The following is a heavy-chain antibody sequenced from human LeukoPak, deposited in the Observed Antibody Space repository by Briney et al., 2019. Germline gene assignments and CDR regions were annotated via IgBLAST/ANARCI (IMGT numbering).Heavy chain of an antibody. CDR1: GGSISSGGYY. J-gene: IGHJ4*02. Sequence: SQTLSVTCTVSGGSISSGGYYWSWIRQHPGKGLEWIGYIYYSGSTNYNPSLKSRVSISVDTFKNQFPLKLSSVTAADTAVYYCAREIQTNCSGGNCYFYYFDYWGQGTLVTVSS. CDR2: IYYSGST. V-gene: IGHV4-31*03. D-gene: IGHD2-15*01. CDR3: AREIQTNCSGGNCYFYYFDY.